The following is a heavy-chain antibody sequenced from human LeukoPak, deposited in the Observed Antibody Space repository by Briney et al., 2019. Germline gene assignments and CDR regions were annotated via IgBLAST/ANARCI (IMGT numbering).Heavy chain of an antibody. Sequence: PSETLSLTCAVYGGSFSSGGYYWSWIRQPPGKGLEWIGSLYYTGSTYYSPSLKNRLTISVDTSKNQFSLTLRSVTAADTAVYFCAGHSNGWYSPFDYWSQGNLVTVSS. D-gene: IGHD6-19*01. CDR1: GGSFSSGGYY. CDR3: AGHSNGWYSPFDY. V-gene: IGHV4-30-2*03. J-gene: IGHJ4*02. CDR2: LYYTGST.